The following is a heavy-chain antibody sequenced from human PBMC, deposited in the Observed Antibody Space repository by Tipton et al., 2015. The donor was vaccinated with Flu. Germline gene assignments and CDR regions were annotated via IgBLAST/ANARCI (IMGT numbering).Heavy chain of an antibody. CDR2: IYTSGAT. J-gene: IGHJ1*01. Sequence: TLSLTCTVSGGYISSGSYYWSWIRQPAEKGLEWVGRIYTSGATDYNSSLESRVTVSADTSKNQFSLKLASVTAADTAVYYCVRFGAGGSFEAEWGQGTLVTVSS. D-gene: IGHD3-16*01. V-gene: IGHV4-61*02. CDR1: GGYISSGSYY. CDR3: VRFGAGGSFEAE.